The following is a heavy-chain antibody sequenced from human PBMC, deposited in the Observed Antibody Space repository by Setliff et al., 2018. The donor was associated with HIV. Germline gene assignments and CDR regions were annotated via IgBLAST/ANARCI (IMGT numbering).Heavy chain of an antibody. Sequence: TSETLSLTCTVSGASINNYYWSWVRQPPGKGLEWIGYIYTRESFIYNPSLKSRVSISLSRSNNQFSLRLSSVTAADTAMYYCARGGITTIVRGVTYPYPLYYFDSWGPGTLVTVSS. CDR3: ARGGITTIVRGVTYPYPLYYFDS. CDR2: IYTRESF. J-gene: IGHJ4*02. CDR1: GASINNYY. V-gene: IGHV4-4*09. D-gene: IGHD3-10*01.